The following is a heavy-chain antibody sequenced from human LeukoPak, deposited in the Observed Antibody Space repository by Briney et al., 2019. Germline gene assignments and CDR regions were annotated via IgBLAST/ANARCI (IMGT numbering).Heavy chain of an antibody. Sequence: GGSLRLSRAASGFTVSHNYMSWVRQAPGKGLEWVSVIYSGGSTYYADSVKGRFTISRDNSKNTLYLQMNSLRAEDTAVYYCARVLVWFGELPLGGMDVWGQGTTVTVSS. CDR1: GFTVSHNY. CDR3: ARVLVWFGELPLGGMDV. V-gene: IGHV3-66*01. D-gene: IGHD3-10*01. CDR2: IYSGGST. J-gene: IGHJ6*02.